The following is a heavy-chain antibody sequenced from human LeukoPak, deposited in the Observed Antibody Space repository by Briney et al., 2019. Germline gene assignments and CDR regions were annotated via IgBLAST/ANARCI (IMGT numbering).Heavy chain of an antibody. Sequence: GASVKVSCKASGYTFTGYYMHWVRQAPGQGLEWMGWINPNSGGTNYAQKFQGRVTMTRDTSISTAYMELRSLRSDDTAVYYCARPEGYSGYDLHAFDIWGQGTMVTVSS. CDR3: ARPEGYSGYDLHAFDI. J-gene: IGHJ3*02. CDR2: INPNSGGT. V-gene: IGHV1-2*02. CDR1: GYTFTGYY. D-gene: IGHD5-12*01.